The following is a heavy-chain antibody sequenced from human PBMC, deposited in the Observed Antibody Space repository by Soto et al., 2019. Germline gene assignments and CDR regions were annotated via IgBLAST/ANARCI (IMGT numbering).Heavy chain of an antibody. CDR2: IIPIFGTA. CDR3: AREGKDSSGYYSQVWFDY. CDR1: GGTFSSYA. D-gene: IGHD3-22*01. J-gene: IGHJ4*02. V-gene: IGHV1-69*13. Sequence: ASVKVSCKASGGTFSSYAISWVRQAPGQGLEWMGGIIPIFGTANYAQKFQGRVTITADESTSTAYMELSSLRSEDTAVYYCAREGKDSSGYYSQVWFDYWGQGTLVTVSS.